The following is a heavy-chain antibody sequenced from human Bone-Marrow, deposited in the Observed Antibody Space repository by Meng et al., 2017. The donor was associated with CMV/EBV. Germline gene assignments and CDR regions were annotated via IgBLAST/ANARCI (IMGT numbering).Heavy chain of an antibody. D-gene: IGHD2-2*02. J-gene: IGHJ4*02. V-gene: IGHV1-2*02. Sequence: ASVKVSCKASGYTFTSYDINWVRQATGQGLEWMGWINPNSGGTNYAQKFQGRVTMTRDTSITTAYMELTRLRSDDTAVYYCARGWYCSSTSCSTFDYWGQGTLVTVSS. CDR3: ARGWYCSSTSCSTFDY. CDR1: GYTFTSYD. CDR2: INPNSGGT.